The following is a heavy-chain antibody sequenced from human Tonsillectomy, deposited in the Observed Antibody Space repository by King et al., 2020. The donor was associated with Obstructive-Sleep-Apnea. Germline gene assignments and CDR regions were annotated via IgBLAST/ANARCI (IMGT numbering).Heavy chain of an antibody. Sequence: VQLQESGPGLVKPSETLSLTCTVSGGSISSYYWSWIRQPPGKGLEWLGYIHYSGRTNYNPSLKSRVTISLGPSKKQFSLKLRSATAADTAVYYCARVFGEWELIDAFDIWGQGTMVTVSS. CDR3: ARVFGEWELIDAFDI. CDR2: IHYSGRT. CDR1: GGSISSYY. V-gene: IGHV4-59*01. J-gene: IGHJ3*02. D-gene: IGHD1-26*01.